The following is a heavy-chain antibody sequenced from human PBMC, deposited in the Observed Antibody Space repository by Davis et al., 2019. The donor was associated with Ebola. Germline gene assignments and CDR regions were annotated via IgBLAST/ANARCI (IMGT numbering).Heavy chain of an antibody. V-gene: IGHV3-21*01. CDR3: AKVRDDY. CDR2: ISSSSSYI. J-gene: IGHJ4*02. CDR1: GFTFSDYG. Sequence: GESLKISCAASGFTFSDYGMNWVRQAPGKGLEWVSSISSSSSYIYYADSVKGRFTVSRDNAKKSLFLQMNSLRAEDTAVYYCAKVRDDYWGQGTLVTVSS.